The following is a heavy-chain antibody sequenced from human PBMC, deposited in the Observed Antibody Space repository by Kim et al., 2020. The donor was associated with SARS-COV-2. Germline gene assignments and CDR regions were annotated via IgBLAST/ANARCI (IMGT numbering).Heavy chain of an antibody. J-gene: IGHJ3*02. V-gene: IGHV3-48*02. Sequence: GGSLRLSCAASGFTFSSYSMNWVRQAPGKGLEWVSYISSSSSTIYYADSVKGRFTISRDKAKNSLYLQMNSLRDEDTAVYYCARDSGVPTRIMITFGGVIATDAFDISGQGTLVTVSS. CDR2: ISSSSSTI. CDR1: GFTFSSYS. CDR3: ARDSGVPTRIMITFGGVIATDAFDI. D-gene: IGHD3-16*02.